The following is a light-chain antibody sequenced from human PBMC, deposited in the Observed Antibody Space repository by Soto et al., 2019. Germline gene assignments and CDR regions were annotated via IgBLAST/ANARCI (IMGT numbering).Light chain of an antibody. CDR2: DAS. J-gene: IGKJ5*01. Sequence: IQMTQSPSTLSASVGDGVTITCRASQDINNWLAWYQQKPGKAPQALIYDASSLKSGVPSRFSGNGSGTEFTLTISSLQPDDFATYYCQQYNTYSTFGQGTRLEIK. V-gene: IGKV1-5*01. CDR1: QDINNW. CDR3: QQYNTYST.